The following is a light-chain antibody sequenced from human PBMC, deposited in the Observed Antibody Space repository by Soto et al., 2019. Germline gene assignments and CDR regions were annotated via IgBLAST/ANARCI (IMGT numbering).Light chain of an antibody. CDR1: SSDGGTYNL. J-gene: IGLJ1*01. Sequence: QSGLTQPASVSGSPGQSITISCTGTSSDGGTYNLVSWYQQHPGNAPRLMIYEGSKRASGVSNRCSGSKAGITASLTISGLQAEDEADFSCCSYAGGGIYVFGTGTQAPV. CDR2: EGS. CDR3: CSYAGGGIYV. V-gene: IGLV2-23*01.